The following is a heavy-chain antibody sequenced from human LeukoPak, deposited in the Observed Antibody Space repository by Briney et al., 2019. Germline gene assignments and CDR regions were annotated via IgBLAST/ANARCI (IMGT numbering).Heavy chain of an antibody. D-gene: IGHD3-3*01. CDR3: ARPLGDFWGDYMDV. CDR1: GLTFSSYA. J-gene: IGHJ6*03. V-gene: IGHV3-30-3*01. Sequence: GGSLRLSCAASGLTFSSYAMHWVRQAPGKGLEWVAVISYDGSNKYYADSVKGRFTISRDNAKNSLYLQMNSLRAEDTAVYYCARPLGDFWGDYMDVWGKGTTVTVSS. CDR2: ISYDGSNK.